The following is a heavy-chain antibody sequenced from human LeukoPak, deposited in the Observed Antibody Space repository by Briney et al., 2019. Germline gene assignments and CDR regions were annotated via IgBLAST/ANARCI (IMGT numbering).Heavy chain of an antibody. CDR3: AKKYYYDSRPLDY. Sequence: SETLSLTCAVSGGSISSTNWWTWVRQPPGKGLEWIGEIYHRGSTNYNPSLKSRVTISVDKSKNQFSLKLTSVTAADTAVYYCAKKYYYDSRPLDYWGQGTLVTVSS. J-gene: IGHJ4*02. CDR1: GGSISSTNW. V-gene: IGHV4-4*02. CDR2: IYHRGST. D-gene: IGHD3-22*01.